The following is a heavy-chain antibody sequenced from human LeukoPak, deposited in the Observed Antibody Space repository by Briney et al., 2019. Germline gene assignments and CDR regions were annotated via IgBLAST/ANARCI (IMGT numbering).Heavy chain of an antibody. V-gene: IGHV4-59*01. CDR3: ARGYLGAARGFDP. J-gene: IGHJ5*02. D-gene: IGHD3-10*01. CDR1: GGSISSYY. Sequence: SETLSLTCTVSGGSISSYYWSWIRQPPGKGLEWIGYIYYSGSTNYNPSLKSRVTISVDTSKNQFSLKLSSVTAADTAVYYCARGYLGAARGFDPWGQGTLVTVSS. CDR2: IYYSGST.